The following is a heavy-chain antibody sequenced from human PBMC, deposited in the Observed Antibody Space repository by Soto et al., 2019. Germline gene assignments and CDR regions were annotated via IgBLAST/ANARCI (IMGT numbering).Heavy chain of an antibody. D-gene: IGHD3-10*01. CDR3: ARDRQRGKAGMDV. CDR2: IYYRGST. CDR1: GGSISSYY. Sequence: SETLSLTCTVSGGSISSYYWSWTRQPPGKGLEWIGYIYYRGSTNYNPSLKSRVTISVDTSKNQFSLKLSSVTAADTAVYYCARDRQRGKAGMDVWGQGTTVTVSS. V-gene: IGHV4-59*01. J-gene: IGHJ6*02.